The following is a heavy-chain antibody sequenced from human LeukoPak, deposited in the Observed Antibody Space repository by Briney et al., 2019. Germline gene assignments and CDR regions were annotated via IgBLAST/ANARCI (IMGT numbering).Heavy chain of an antibody. Sequence: SETLSLTCTVSGGSISSYYWSWIRQPPGKGLEWIGYIYYSGSTHYNPSLKSRVSISVDTSKKQFSLKLTSVTAADTAVYYCARDMGSVAGHDYWGQGTLSPSP. D-gene: IGHD6-19*01. CDR2: IYYSGST. J-gene: IGHJ4*02. CDR3: ARDMGSVAGHDY. V-gene: IGHV4-59*01. CDR1: GGSISSYY.